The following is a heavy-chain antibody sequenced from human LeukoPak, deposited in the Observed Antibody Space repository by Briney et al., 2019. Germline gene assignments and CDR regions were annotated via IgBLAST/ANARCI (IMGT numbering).Heavy chain of an antibody. Sequence: ASVKVSCEVSGYSLTELSMHWVRQAPGKGLEWMGGFDPDDGETPLFAQKFQGRVSMTEDTSTDTAYMELSSLTSEDTAVYYCVTGTIYCSSCSHDCWGQGTLVTVSS. V-gene: IGHV1-24*01. D-gene: IGHD2-2*01. CDR2: FDPDDGET. CDR3: VTGTIYCSSCSHDC. CDR1: GYSLTELS. J-gene: IGHJ4*02.